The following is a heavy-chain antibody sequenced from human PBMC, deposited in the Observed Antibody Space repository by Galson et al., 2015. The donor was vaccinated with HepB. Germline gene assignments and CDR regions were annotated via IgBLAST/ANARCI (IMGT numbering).Heavy chain of an antibody. V-gene: IGHV3-53*01. D-gene: IGHD4-11*01. Sequence: SLRLSCAASGLTVSSNYMSWVRQAPGKGLEWVSVIHRGGSTYYADSVKGRFTISRDYSKNTLYLQMSSLGAEDTAVYYCATYYSSDYWGQGTLVTVSS. CDR3: ATYYSSDY. J-gene: IGHJ4*02. CDR1: GLTVSSNY. CDR2: IHRGGST.